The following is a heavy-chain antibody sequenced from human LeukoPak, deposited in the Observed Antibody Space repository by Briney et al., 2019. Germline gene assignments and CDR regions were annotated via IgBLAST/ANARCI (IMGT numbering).Heavy chain of an antibody. J-gene: IGHJ4*02. V-gene: IGHV1-18*01. CDR3: ARETRQGSYYDYVWGSYSPYYFDY. Sequence: EASVKVSCKASGYTFTSYGISWVRQAPGQGLEWMGWISAYNGNTNYAQKLQGRVTMTTDTSTSTAYMELRSLRSDDTAVCYCARETRQGSYYDYVWGSYSPYYFDYWGQGTLVTVSS. CDR1: GYTFTSYG. D-gene: IGHD3-16*01. CDR2: ISAYNGNT.